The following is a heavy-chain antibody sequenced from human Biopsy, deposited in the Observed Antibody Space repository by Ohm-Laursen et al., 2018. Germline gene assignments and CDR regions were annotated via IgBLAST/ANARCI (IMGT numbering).Heavy chain of an antibody. D-gene: IGHD6-13*01. CDR3: ATEGVPAGSGEHWFDS. CDR1: GVTLSVYS. J-gene: IGHJ5*01. V-gene: IGHV3-21*01. CDR2: ISASSSYI. Sequence: SLRLSCSATGVTLSVYSMNWVRQAPGTGLEWVSSISASSSYIYYADSVKGRFTVSKENGKNTLYLHMNSLRAEDTAVDYCATEGVPAGSGEHWFDSWGQGTLVTVSS.